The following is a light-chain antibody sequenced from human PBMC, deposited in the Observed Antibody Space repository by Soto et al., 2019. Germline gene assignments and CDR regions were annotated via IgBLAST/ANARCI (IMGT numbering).Light chain of an antibody. V-gene: IGKV1-39*01. Sequence: DIQMTQSPSSLAPCGGGRVTITCRASQSITIYLNWYQQKPGEAPNLLIFGASTLQSGVPSRFSGSGSATDFTLTMTRLPPEDFPPYYCQLSDSTWTFGQGTKVDIK. CDR3: QLSDSTWT. CDR1: QSITIY. CDR2: GAS. J-gene: IGKJ1*01.